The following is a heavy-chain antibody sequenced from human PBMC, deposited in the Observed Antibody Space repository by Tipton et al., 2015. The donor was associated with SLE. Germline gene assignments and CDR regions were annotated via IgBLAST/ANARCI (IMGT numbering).Heavy chain of an antibody. CDR1: GGSISSGDYS. J-gene: IGHJ4*02. D-gene: IGHD7-27*01. CDR3: ARTGDIYYFDH. V-gene: IGHV4-30-2*01. CDR2: IYQSGST. Sequence: TLSLTCAVSGGSISSGDYSWSWIRQPPAKGLEWIGYIYQSGSTYYNPSLKSRVTISVDRSKNQFSLNLTSVTAADTAVYYCARTGDIYYFDHWGQGTLVTVSS.